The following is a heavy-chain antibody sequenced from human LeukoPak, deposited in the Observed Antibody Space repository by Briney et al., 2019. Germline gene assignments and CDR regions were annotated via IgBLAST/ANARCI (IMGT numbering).Heavy chain of an antibody. J-gene: IGHJ4*02. V-gene: IGHV1-69*05. Sequence: SVKVSCKASGATPRRDAISWVRPAPGQGLAWMGGIIPIFGSANYAQRFQGRLTFTTDESTGTVFMELSSLRSDDTAVYFCAGGRVGVAISSYFDQWGQGTLVTVSS. CDR2: IIPIFGSA. CDR1: GATPRRDA. CDR3: AGGRVGVAISSYFDQ. D-gene: IGHD3-3*01.